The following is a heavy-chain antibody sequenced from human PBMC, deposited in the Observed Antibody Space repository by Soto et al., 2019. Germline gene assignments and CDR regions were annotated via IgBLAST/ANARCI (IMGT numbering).Heavy chain of an antibody. J-gene: IGHJ6*03. CDR3: AGAVVVSATYYYMDV. CDR2: ISGFNGNT. CDR1: GYPFSSYG. V-gene: IGHV1-18*01. D-gene: IGHD2-15*01. Sequence: ASVKVSCKASGYPFSSYGVSWVRQAPGQGLEWMGCISGFNGNTKYAQKFQGRVTMTTDTSTSTAYMELSSLSSDDTAVYYCAGAVVVSATYYYMDVWGTGTTVTVSS.